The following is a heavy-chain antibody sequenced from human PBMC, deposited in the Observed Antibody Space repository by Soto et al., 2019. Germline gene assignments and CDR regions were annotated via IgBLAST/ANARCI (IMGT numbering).Heavy chain of an antibody. CDR1: GYTFISYD. CDR2: ISPYNGNT. D-gene: IGHD2-15*01. Sequence: QVQLVQSGVEVKKPGASVKVSCKASGYTFISYDIRWVRQVPRQGLEWVGWISPYNGNTNYTQKFQDRVTMTIETYTSTAYMELRSLRSHDTAVYYCARGRLFGNSPFDYWGQGTLVTVSS. V-gene: IGHV1-18*04. CDR3: ARGRLFGNSPFDY. J-gene: IGHJ4*02.